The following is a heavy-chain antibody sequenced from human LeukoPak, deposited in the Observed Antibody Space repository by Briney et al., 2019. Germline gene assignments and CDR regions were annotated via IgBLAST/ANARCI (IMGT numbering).Heavy chain of an antibody. Sequence: NPSETLSLTCAVYGGSFSGYYWSWIRQSPGKGLEWIGEINHSGRTNYNPSLKSRVTVSVDTSKNQFSLKLSSVTAADTAVYYCASDHSKGYFDYWGQGTLVTVSS. CDR1: GGSFSGYY. J-gene: IGHJ4*02. V-gene: IGHV4-34*01. D-gene: IGHD4-11*01. CDR2: INHSGRT. CDR3: ASDHSKGYFDY.